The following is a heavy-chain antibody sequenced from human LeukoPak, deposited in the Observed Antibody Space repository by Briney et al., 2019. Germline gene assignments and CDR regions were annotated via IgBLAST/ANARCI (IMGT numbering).Heavy chain of an antibody. CDR2: IYYSGST. V-gene: IGHV4-39*01. D-gene: IGHD1-26*01. Sequence: SETLSLTCTVSGGSISSSSYYWGWLRQPPGTGLEWIGSIYYSGSTYYNPSLKSRVTISVDTSKNQFSLKRSSVTAADTAVYYCARQYSGSYEDYWGQGTLVTVSS. CDR3: ARQYSGSYEDY. CDR1: GGSISSSSYY. J-gene: IGHJ4*02.